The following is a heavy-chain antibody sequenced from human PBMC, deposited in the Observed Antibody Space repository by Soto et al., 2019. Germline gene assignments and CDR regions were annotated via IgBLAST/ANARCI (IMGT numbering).Heavy chain of an antibody. CDR2: LTYSGNT. V-gene: IGHV4-59*01. Sequence: SETLSLTCTVSSGSINTYSWSWIRQPPGKGLEWIGYLTYSGNTNYNPSLKGRVTISVDTSKNQFSLRLTSVTAADTAVYWCAREMMTSSFLADWGPGTLVTVSS. CDR3: AREMMTSSFLAD. D-gene: IGHD6-13*01. CDR1: SGSINTYS. J-gene: IGHJ4*02.